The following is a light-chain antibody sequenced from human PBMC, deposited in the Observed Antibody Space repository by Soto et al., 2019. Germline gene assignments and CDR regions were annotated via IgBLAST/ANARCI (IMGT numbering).Light chain of an antibody. J-gene: IGLJ3*02. V-gene: IGLV1-47*01. CDR2: RND. Sequence: QSVLTQPPSASGAPGQRVTISCSGSASNLGGNYVYWYRQHPGTAPKLVIYRNDQRPSGVTDRISGSKSGTSASLAISGLRSEDEADYFCAAWDDNVNGRVFGGGTKLTVL. CDR3: AAWDDNVNGRV. CDR1: ASNLGGNY.